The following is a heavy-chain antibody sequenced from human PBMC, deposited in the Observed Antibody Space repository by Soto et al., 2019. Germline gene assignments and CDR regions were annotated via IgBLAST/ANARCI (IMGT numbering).Heavy chain of an antibody. J-gene: IGHJ6*02. V-gene: IGHV3-30-3*01. D-gene: IGHD3-3*01. Sequence: PGGSLRLSCAASGFTFSSYSMHWVRQAPGKGLEWVAVISYDGSNKYYADSVKGRFTISRDNSKNTLYLQMNSLRAEDTAVYYCALGVIIATLDVWGQGTTVSVSS. CDR2: ISYDGSNK. CDR1: GFTFSSYS. CDR3: ALGVIIATLDV.